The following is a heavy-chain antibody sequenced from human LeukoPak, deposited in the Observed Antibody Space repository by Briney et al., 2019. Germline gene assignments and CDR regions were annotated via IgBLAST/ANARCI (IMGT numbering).Heavy chain of an antibody. V-gene: IGHV4-39*07. CDR3: ARDGRFPPEVLPRYFDY. Sequence: SETLSLTCTVSGGSISSSSYYWGWIRQPPVKGLEWIGNIYYSGSTYYNPSLKSRVTISVDTSKNQFSLKLSSVTAADTAVYYCARDGRFPPEVLPRYFDYWGQGTLVTVSS. D-gene: IGHD1-26*01. J-gene: IGHJ4*02. CDR2: IYYSGST. CDR1: GGSISSSSYY.